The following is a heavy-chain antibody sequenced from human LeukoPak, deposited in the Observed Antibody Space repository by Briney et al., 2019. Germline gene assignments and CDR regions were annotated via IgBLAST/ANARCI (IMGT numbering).Heavy chain of an antibody. CDR1: GLIFSSYA. D-gene: IGHD6-19*01. CDR3: AKAVAGTKGWFDP. Sequence: GGSLRLSCEVSGLIFSSYAMSWVRQAPGKGLEWVSAISGSGGSTYYADSVKGRFTISRDNSKNTLYLQMNSLRAEDTAVYYCAKAVAGTKGWFDPWGRGTLVTVSS. V-gene: IGHV3-23*01. CDR2: ISGSGGST. J-gene: IGHJ5*02.